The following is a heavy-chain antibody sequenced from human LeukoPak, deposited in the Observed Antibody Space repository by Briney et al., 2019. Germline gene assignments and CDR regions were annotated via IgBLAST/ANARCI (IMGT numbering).Heavy chain of an antibody. CDR2: IYHSGST. Sequence: SETLSLTCAVSGGSISSSNWWSWVRQPPGKGLEWIGEIYHSGSTNYNLSLKSRVTISVDKAKNQFSLKLSSVTAADTAVYYCARGVLPATHWFDPWGQGTLVTVSS. V-gene: IGHV4-4*02. CDR3: ARGVLPATHWFDP. D-gene: IGHD2-15*01. CDR1: GGSISSSNW. J-gene: IGHJ5*02.